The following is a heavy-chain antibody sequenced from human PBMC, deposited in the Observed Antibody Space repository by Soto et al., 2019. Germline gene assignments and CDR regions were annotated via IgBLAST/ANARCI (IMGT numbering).Heavy chain of an antibody. CDR1: GFSLSTTGVG. CDR2: MYWADYK. Sequence: QITLKESGPPLVKPTQTLTLTCTFSGFSLSTTGVGVGWIRQPPGKALEWLALMYWADYKRYSPSLTSRLTITKDTSKNQVVLTMTNMDPVDTATYYFAHRQGSIVVNGDNWFDPWGQGTLVTVSS. J-gene: IGHJ5*02. D-gene: IGHD1-26*01. CDR3: AHRQGSIVVNGDNWFDP. V-gene: IGHV2-5*02.